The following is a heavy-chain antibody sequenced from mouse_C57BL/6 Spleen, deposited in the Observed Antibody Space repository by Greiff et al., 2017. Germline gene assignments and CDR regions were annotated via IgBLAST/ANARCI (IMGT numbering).Heavy chain of an antibody. Sequence: EVKLMASGGGLVKPGGSLKLSCAASGFTFSDYGMHWVRQAPEKGLEWVAYISSGSSTIYYADPVKGRFTISRDNAKNTLFLQMTSLRSEDTAMYYCARPGGYGQENYFDYWGQGTTLTVSS. J-gene: IGHJ2*01. CDR2: ISSGSSTI. CDR3: ARPGGYGQENYFDY. CDR1: GFTFSDYG. V-gene: IGHV5-17*01. D-gene: IGHD1-1*02.